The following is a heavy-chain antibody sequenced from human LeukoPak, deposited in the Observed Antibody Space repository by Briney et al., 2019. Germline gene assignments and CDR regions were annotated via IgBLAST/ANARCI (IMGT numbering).Heavy chain of an antibody. CDR2: ISYDGSNK. J-gene: IGHJ4*02. V-gene: IGHV3-30*04. CDR1: GFTFSSYA. D-gene: IGHD3-3*02. Sequence: GGSLRLSCAASGFTFSSYAMHWVRQAPGKGLEWVAVISYDGSNKYYADSVKGRFTIYRDNSKNTLYLQMNSLRAEDTAVYYCAREPLAHWGQGTLVTVSS. CDR3: AREPLAH.